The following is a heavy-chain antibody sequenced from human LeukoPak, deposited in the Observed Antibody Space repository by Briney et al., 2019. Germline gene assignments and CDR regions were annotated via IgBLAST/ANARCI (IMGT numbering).Heavy chain of an antibody. CDR2: ISPGDSDT. CDR1: EYSFATYW. V-gene: IGHV5-51*01. J-gene: IGHJ4*02. D-gene: IGHD2-15*01. CDR3: ASEYCSGGNCYFDY. Sequence: GESPKISCKGSEYSFATYWIGWVRQMPGQGLEWMGIISPGDSDTRYSPSFQGQVTISADKSISTAYLQWSSLKASDTAIYYCASEYCSGGNCYFDYWGQGTLVTVSS.